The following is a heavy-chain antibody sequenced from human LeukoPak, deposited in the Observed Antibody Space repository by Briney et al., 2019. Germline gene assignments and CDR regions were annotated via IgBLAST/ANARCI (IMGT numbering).Heavy chain of an antibody. D-gene: IGHD6-19*01. CDR2: IYYSGST. CDR1: GGSISSYY. Sequence: SETLSLTCTVSGGSISSYYWSWIRQPPGKGLEWIGYIYYSGSTNHNPSLKSRVTISVDTSKNQFSLKLSSVTAADTAVYYCARSYSSGWYVPYYFDYWGQGTLVTVSS. J-gene: IGHJ4*02. V-gene: IGHV4-59*01. CDR3: ARSYSSGWYVPYYFDY.